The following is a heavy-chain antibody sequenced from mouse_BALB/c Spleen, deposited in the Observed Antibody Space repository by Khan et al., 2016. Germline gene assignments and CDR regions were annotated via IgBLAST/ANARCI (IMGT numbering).Heavy chain of an antibody. Sequence: QIQLVQSGPELKKPGETVKISCKASGYSFTNYGMNWVKQAPGKGLKWMGWIDTNTGEPTYAEDFKGRFAFSLETSAITAYLQINNLKYDDTATXFCARWGYDYAWFAYWGQGTLVTVSA. V-gene: IGHV9-3*02. D-gene: IGHD2-4*01. CDR2: IDTNTGEP. CDR3: ARWGYDYAWFAY. CDR1: GYSFTNYG. J-gene: IGHJ3*01.